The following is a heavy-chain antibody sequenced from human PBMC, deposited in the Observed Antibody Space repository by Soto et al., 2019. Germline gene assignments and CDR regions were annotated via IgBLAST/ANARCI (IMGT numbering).Heavy chain of an antibody. CDR3: ARGYDFWSGYYGGWFDP. J-gene: IGHJ5*02. D-gene: IGHD3-3*01. Sequence: SETLSLTCAVSGGSISSGGYSWSWIRQPPGKGLEWIGYIYHSGSTYYNPSLKSRVTISVDRSKNQFSLKLSSVTAADTAVYYCARGYDFWSGYYGGWFDPWGQGTLVTVSS. CDR2: IYHSGST. CDR1: GGSISSGGYS. V-gene: IGHV4-30-2*01.